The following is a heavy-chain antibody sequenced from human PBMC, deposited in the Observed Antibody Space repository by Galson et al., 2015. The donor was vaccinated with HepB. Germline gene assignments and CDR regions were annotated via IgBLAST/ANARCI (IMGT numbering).Heavy chain of an antibody. CDR3: ARGRPPNRQLAHYYMDV. J-gene: IGHJ6*03. CDR2: INHGGST. Sequence: SETLSLTCAVYGGSFSGYYWSWIRQPPGKGLEWIGEINHGGSTNYNPSLKSRVTISVDTSKNQFSLKLSSVTAADTAVYYCARGRPPNRQLAHYYMDVWGKGTTVTVSS. D-gene: IGHD6-6*01. CDR1: GGSFSGYY. V-gene: IGHV4-34*01.